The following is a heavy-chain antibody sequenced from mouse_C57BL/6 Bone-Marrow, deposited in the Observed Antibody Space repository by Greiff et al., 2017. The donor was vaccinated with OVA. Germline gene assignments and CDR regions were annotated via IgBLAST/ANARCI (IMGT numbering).Heavy chain of an antibody. CDR2: INPNYGTT. V-gene: IGHV1-39*01. D-gene: IGHD2-14*01. J-gene: IGHJ2*01. CDR1: GYSFTDYN. Sequence: EVKVVESGPELVKPGASVKISCKASGYSFTDYNMNWVKQSPGKSLEWIGVINPNYGTTSYNQKFKGKATLTVDQSSSTAYMQLNNLTSEDSAVYYCARGNWYGNVDYWGQGTTLTVSS. CDR3: ARGNWYGNVDY.